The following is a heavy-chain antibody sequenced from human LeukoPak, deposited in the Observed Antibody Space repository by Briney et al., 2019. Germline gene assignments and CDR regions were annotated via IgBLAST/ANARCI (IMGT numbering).Heavy chain of an antibody. CDR2: IYYSGST. CDR3: ARQGSSWYWGQYYFDY. V-gene: IGHV4-39*01. Sequence: PSETLSLTCTVSGGSISSSSYYWGWIRQPPGKGLEWIGSIYYSGSTYYNPSLKSRVTISVDTSKNQFSLKLSSVTAADTAVYYCARQGSSWYWGQYYFDYWGQGTLVTASS. D-gene: IGHD6-13*01. J-gene: IGHJ4*02. CDR1: GGSISSSSYY.